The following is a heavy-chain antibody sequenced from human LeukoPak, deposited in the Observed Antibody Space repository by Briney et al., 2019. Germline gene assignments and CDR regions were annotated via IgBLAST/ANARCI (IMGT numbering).Heavy chain of an antibody. Sequence: GASVKVSCKASGYTFTGYYVHWVRQAPGQGLEWMGWINPKSGGTTYAQRFQDRVTVTRDTSISTAYMELSRLSSDDTAVYYCARSYHDFWSNPGDYWGQGTLVTVSS. D-gene: IGHD3-3*01. J-gene: IGHJ4*02. CDR1: GYTFTGYY. CDR3: ARSYHDFWSNPGDY. V-gene: IGHV1-2*02. CDR2: INPKSGGT.